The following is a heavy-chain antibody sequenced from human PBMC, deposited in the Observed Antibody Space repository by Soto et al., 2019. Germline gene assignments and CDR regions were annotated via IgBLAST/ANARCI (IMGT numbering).Heavy chain of an antibody. D-gene: IGHD7-27*01. CDR2: IDHSGSA. CDR1: AGSIRSGDYY. V-gene: IGHV4-30-4*01. J-gene: IGHJ4*02. Sequence: QVQLQESGPGLVKPSQTLSLTSTVSAGSIRSGDYYWTWIRQPPAKGLEWIGYIDHSGSAYYNPSLKSRATISIDTSNNQFSLKMTSVTAADTAVYNCAGELGTFYFDHWGQGTLVTVSS. CDR3: AGELGTFYFDH.